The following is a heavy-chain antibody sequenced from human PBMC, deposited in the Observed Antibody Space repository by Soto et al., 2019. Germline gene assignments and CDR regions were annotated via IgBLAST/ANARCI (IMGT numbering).Heavy chain of an antibody. CDR2: IYYTGTT. Sequence: SETLSLTCAVSGASVNSGRYYWSWVRQPPGKGLEWIGYIYYTGTTKYNPSLRGRVTISVDTSKNQFSLKLSSVTAVDTAVYYCARSGSGSGWLGGQGTLVTVSS. CDR1: GASVNSGRYY. CDR3: ARSGSGSGWL. V-gene: IGHV4-61*01. D-gene: IGHD6-19*01. J-gene: IGHJ1*01.